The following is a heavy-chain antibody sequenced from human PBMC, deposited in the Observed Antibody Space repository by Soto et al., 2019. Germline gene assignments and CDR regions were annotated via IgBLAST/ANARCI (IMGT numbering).Heavy chain of an antibody. Sequence: ASVKVSCKASGYTFTSYGISCVRQAPGQGLEWMGWISAYNGNTNYAQKLQGRVTMTTDTSTSTAYMELRSLRSDDTAVYYCARDPIYGGNSGAFDIWGQGTMVTVSS. CDR3: ARDPIYGGNSGAFDI. CDR1: GYTFTSYG. V-gene: IGHV1-18*01. CDR2: ISAYNGNT. D-gene: IGHD4-17*01. J-gene: IGHJ3*02.